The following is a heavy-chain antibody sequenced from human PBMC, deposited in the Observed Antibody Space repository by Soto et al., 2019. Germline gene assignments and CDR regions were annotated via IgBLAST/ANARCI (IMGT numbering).Heavy chain of an antibody. Sequence: ASVKVSCKASGYTFANYGVSWVRQAPGQGLEWVAWISTYNGTTDYAQRFQGRVTLTTDISTSTAYMEMRSLRSDDTAVYFCARYFYDSSGFDNWFDPWGQGTLVTVSS. CDR1: GYTFANYG. CDR2: ISTYNGTT. V-gene: IGHV1-18*01. J-gene: IGHJ5*02. D-gene: IGHD3-22*01. CDR3: ARYFYDSSGFDNWFDP.